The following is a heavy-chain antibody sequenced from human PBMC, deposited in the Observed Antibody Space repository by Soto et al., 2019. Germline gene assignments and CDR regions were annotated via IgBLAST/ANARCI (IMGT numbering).Heavy chain of an antibody. CDR3: ASAVYGSGSYYSSPYYGMGV. CDR2: IIPIFGTA. CDR1: GGTFSSYA. Sequence: QVQLVQSGAEVKKPGSSVKVSCKASGGTFSSYAISWVRQAPGQGLEWMGGIIPIFGTANYAQKFQGRVTITADESTSTAYMELSSLRSEDTAVYYCASAVYGSGSYYSSPYYGMGVWGQGTTVTGSS. D-gene: IGHD3-10*01. V-gene: IGHV1-69*12. J-gene: IGHJ6*01.